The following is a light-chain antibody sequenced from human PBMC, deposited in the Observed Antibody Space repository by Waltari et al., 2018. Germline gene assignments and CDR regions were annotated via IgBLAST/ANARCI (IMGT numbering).Light chain of an antibody. CDR1: RPNIGNNY. J-gene: IGLJ7*01. CDR3: GTWDSSLSGAV. V-gene: IGLV1-51*02. Sequence: QSVLTQPPSVSAAPGQRVTIPCPGGRPNIGNNYVSWYRQFPGSAPTLLIYEDTERPAGVPGRFSGSKSGTSATLDITGLQPGDEAEYYCGTWDSSLSGAVFGGGTLLTVL. CDR2: EDT.